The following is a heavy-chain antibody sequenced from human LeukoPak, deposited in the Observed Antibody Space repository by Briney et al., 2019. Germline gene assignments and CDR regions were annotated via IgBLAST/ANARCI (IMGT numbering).Heavy chain of an antibody. CDR2: IKQDGSEK. D-gene: IGHD3-10*01. CDR3: AKDQGVLLWFGELSPSYFFDY. CDR1: GFTFSSYW. Sequence: GGTLRLSCAASGFTFSSYWMSWVRQAPGKGLEWVANIKQDGSEKYYVDSVKGRFTISRDNAKNSLYLQMNSLRAEDTAVYYCAKDQGVLLWFGELSPSYFFDYWGQGTLVTVSS. J-gene: IGHJ4*02. V-gene: IGHV3-7*03.